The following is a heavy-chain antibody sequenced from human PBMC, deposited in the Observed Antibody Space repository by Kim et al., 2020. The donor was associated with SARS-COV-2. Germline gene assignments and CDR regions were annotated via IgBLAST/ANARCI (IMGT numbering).Heavy chain of an antibody. Sequence: GGSLRLSCAASGFTFSSYGMHWVRQAPGKGLEWVAVISYDGSNKYYADSVKGRFTISRDNSKNTLYLQMNSLRAEDTAVYYCVKGLLVLMRYYYYGMDVWGQGTTVTVSS. V-gene: IGHV3-30*18. CDR2: ISYDGSNK. D-gene: IGHD2-8*01. CDR3: VKGLLVLMRYYYYGMDV. J-gene: IGHJ6*02. CDR1: GFTFSSYG.